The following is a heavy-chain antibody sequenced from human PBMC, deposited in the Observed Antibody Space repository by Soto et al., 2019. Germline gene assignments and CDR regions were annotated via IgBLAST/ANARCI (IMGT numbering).Heavy chain of an antibody. D-gene: IGHD1-26*01. Sequence: ASVKVSCKASGYTFTGYYMHWVRQAPGQGLEWMGWINPNSGGTNYAQKFQGRVTMTRDTSISTAYMELSRLRSDDTAVYYCARSYSGRTIYYYYGMDVWGQGTTVTAP. CDR3: ARSYSGRTIYYYYGMDV. CDR2: INPNSGGT. V-gene: IGHV1-2*02. J-gene: IGHJ6*02. CDR1: GYTFTGYY.